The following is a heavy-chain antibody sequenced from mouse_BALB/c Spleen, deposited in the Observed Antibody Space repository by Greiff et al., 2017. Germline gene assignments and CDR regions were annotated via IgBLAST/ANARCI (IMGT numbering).Heavy chain of an antibody. J-gene: IGHJ4*01. D-gene: IGHD1-1*01. CDR1: GYSITSDYA. V-gene: IGHV3-2*02. Sequence: EVQLQQSGPGLVKPSQSLSLTCTVTGYSITSDYAWNWIRQFPGNKLEWMGYISYSGSTSYNPSLKSRISITRDTSKNQFFLQLNSVTTEDTATYYCARWGYYGSSFYYAMDYWGQGTSVTVSS. CDR3: ARWGYYGSSFYYAMDY. CDR2: ISYSGST.